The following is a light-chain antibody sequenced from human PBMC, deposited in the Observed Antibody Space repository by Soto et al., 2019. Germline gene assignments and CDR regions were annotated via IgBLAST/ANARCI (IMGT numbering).Light chain of an antibody. CDR1: SSDVGGYNY. CDR2: EVN. Sequence: QSALTQPPSASGSPGQSVAISCTGTSSDVGGYNYVSWYQQHPGKAPKLMIYEVNNRPSGISYRFSGSKSGNTASLTISGLQAEDEADYYCASYTRTTTLVFGGGTKLTVL. CDR3: ASYTRTTTLV. V-gene: IGLV2-14*01. J-gene: IGLJ2*01.